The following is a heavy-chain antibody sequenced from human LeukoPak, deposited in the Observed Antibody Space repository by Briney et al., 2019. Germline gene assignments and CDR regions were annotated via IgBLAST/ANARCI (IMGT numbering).Heavy chain of an antibody. V-gene: IGHV1-18*01. J-gene: IGHJ4*02. CDR1: GYTFTTYG. CDR2: ISTYNTNS. Sequence: ASVKVSCKASGYTFTTYGISWVRQAPGQGLEWMGWISTYNTNSNHAQKLQGRVTMTTDTSASTAYMELRSLRSDDTAVYYCARTTVTTCYFDYWGQGTLVTVSS. D-gene: IGHD4-17*01. CDR3: ARTTVTTCYFDY.